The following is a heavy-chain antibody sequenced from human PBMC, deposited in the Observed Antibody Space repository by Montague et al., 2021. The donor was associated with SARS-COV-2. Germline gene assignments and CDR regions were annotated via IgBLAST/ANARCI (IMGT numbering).Heavy chain of an antibody. V-gene: IGHV4-59*01. CDR2: IYFSGGG. D-gene: IGHD3-22*01. CDR1: GGSLSPNY. Sequence: SETLSLTCTVSGGSLSPNYWFWIRQPPGKGLEWIGHIYFSGGGDYNPSFKSRVAISVDTSKNEISLKLKSVTAADTAVYYCAGDFPYDNLGPWGQGTLVTVSS. CDR3: AGDFPYDNLGP. J-gene: IGHJ5*02.